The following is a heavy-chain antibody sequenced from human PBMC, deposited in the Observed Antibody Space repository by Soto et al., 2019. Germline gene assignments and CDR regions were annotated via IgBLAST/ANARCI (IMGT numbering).Heavy chain of an antibody. CDR2: IIPIFGTA. CDR3: AGDRAFGGVIPYDGMDV. J-gene: IGHJ6*02. V-gene: IGHV1-69*01. Sequence: QVQLVQSGVEVKKPGSSVKFSCKASGGTFSSYAISWVRQAPGQGLEWMGGIIPIFGTANYAQKFQGRVTITADESTSTAYMELSSLRSEDTAVYYCAGDRAFGGVIPYDGMDVWGQGTTVTVSS. CDR1: GGTFSSYA. D-gene: IGHD3-16*02.